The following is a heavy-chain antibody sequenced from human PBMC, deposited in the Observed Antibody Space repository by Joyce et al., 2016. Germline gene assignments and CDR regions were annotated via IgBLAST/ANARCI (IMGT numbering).Heavy chain of an antibody. V-gene: IGHV4-39*07. CDR1: GDSFSSSSYY. CDR3: ASWRIMVTFGGVMD. J-gene: IGHJ4*02. CDR2: ISYPGST. Sequence: QLRLQESGPGLVKPSETLSLTCTVAGDSFSSSSYYWGWIRQPPGKGLEWIGSISYPGSTYYNPSLKSRVTISVDTSKNQFSLKLSSVTAADTAVYYCASWRIMVTFGGVMDWGQGTLVTVSS. D-gene: IGHD3-16*01.